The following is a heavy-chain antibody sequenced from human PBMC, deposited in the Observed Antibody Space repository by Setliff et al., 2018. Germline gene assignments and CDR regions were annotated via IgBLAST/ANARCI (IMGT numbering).Heavy chain of an antibody. J-gene: IGHJ5*02. Sequence: GGSLRLSCAASGFTFSSYAMSWVRQAPGKGLEWVSAISGSGGSTYYADSVKDRFFISRDNSKNTLFLQMGSLRGEDKAVYYCARGGAFSYGYPLHHWGQGTLVTVSS. CDR2: ISGSGGST. CDR3: ARGGAFSYGYPLHH. CDR1: GFTFSSYA. V-gene: IGHV3-23*01. D-gene: IGHD5-18*01.